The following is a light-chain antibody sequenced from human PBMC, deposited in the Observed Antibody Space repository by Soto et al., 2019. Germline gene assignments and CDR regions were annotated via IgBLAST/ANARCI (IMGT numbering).Light chain of an antibody. Sequence: QSVLTQPPSASGTPGQRVTIFCSTSSSNLGDNTVNWYQHVPGTAPKLLIYSYDQRPSGVPDRFSGSRSGTSASLAISGLQSEDEADYYCAAWEATLDGYVFCTVTKLTVL. CDR3: AAWEATLDGYV. J-gene: IGLJ1*01. V-gene: IGLV1-44*01. CDR1: SSNLGDNT. CDR2: SYD.